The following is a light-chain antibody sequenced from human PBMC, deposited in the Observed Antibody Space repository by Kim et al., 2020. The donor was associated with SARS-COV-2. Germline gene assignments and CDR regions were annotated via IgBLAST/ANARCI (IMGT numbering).Light chain of an antibody. Sequence: SPGERATLSCRDSQSVGSSYLAWYQQKPGQAPRLLIYDASNRATDIPDRFSGSGSGTDFTLTISRLEPEDYAVYFCQQYGGSPLTFGGGTKVDIK. CDR2: DAS. CDR1: QSVGSSY. V-gene: IGKV3-20*01. J-gene: IGKJ4*01. CDR3: QQYGGSPLT.